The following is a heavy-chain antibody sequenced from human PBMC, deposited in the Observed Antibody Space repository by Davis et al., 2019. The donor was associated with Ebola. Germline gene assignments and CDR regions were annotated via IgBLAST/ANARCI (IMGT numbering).Heavy chain of an antibody. CDR3: ARGITMVRSDVWFDY. CDR1: GGTFSSYA. D-gene: IGHD3-10*01. Sequence: SVKVSCKASGGTFSSYAISWVRQAPGQGLEWMGRIIPILGIANYAQKLQGRVTMTTDTSTSTAYMELRSLRSDDTAVYYCARGITMVRSDVWFDYWGQGTLVTVSS. J-gene: IGHJ4*02. V-gene: IGHV1-69*04. CDR2: IIPILGIA.